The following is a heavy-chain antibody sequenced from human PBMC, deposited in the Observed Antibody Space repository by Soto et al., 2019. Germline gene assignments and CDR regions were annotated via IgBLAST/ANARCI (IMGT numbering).Heavy chain of an antibody. V-gene: IGHV1-18*01. Sequence: QVQLVQSGAEVKKPGASVKVSCKASGYTFTSYGISWVRQAPGQGLEWMGWISAYNGNTNYAQKLQGRVTMTTDTPTSTAYMELRSLRSDDTAVYYCAGGQQQLAYYYGMDVWGQGTTVTVSS. CDR3: AGGQQQLAYYYGMDV. J-gene: IGHJ6*02. D-gene: IGHD6-13*01. CDR2: ISAYNGNT. CDR1: GYTFTSYG.